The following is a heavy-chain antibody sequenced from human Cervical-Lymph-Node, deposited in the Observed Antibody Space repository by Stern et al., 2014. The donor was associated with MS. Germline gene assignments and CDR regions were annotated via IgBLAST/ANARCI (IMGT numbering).Heavy chain of an antibody. CDR3: ARGFDGTFDF. V-gene: IGHV1-3*04. Sequence: QVQLVESGAEVKPPGASVKVSCKASGYTFTNNALHWVRQAPGQRLELMGWVITGNSDTKISQKFQGRVTISRDTSANTAYMEVSTLRSEDTAVYYCARGFDGTFDFWGQGTMVAVSS. CDR1: GYTFTNNA. D-gene: IGHD3-22*01. CDR2: VITGNSDT. J-gene: IGHJ3*01.